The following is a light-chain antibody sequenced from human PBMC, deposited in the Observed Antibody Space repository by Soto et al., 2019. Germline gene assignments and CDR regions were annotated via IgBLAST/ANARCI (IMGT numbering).Light chain of an antibody. CDR2: DAS. CDR3: QQYGSSPRT. Sequence: EIVLTQSPGTLSLSPGERATLSCRASQSVSSSYLAWYQQKPGQAPRLLIYDASSRATGIPDRFSGSGSGTDFTLTISRLEPEDFAVYYCQQYGSSPRTFAQGTKVEIK. CDR1: QSVSSSY. V-gene: IGKV3-20*01. J-gene: IGKJ1*01.